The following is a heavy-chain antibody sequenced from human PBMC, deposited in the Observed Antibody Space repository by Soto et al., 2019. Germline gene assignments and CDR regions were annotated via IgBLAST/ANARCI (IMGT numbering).Heavy chain of an antibody. CDR2: ISYDGSNK. CDR1: GFTFSSYG. CDR3: AKGNGQWPNWFDP. J-gene: IGHJ5*02. Sequence: HPGGSLRLSCAASGFTFSSYGMHWVRQAPGKGLEWVAVISYDGSNKYYADSVKGRFTFSRDNSKNTLYLQMNSLRAEDTAVYYCAKGNGQWPNWFDPWGQGTMVTVS. V-gene: IGHV3-30*18. D-gene: IGHD6-19*01.